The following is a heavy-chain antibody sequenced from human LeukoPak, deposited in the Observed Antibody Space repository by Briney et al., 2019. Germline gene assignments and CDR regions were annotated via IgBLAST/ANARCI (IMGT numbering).Heavy chain of an antibody. Sequence: GGSLRLSCAASGFTFSSYEMNWVRQAPGKGLEWVSYISSSGSTIYYADSVKGRFTISRDNAKNSLYLQMNSLRAEGTAVYYCARDEYGDYAYWGQGTLVTVSS. V-gene: IGHV3-48*03. CDR3: ARDEYGDYAY. D-gene: IGHD4-17*01. J-gene: IGHJ4*02. CDR2: ISSSGSTI. CDR1: GFTFSSYE.